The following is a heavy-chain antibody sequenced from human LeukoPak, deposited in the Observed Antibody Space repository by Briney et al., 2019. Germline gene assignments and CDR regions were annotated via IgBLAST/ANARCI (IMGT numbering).Heavy chain of an antibody. CDR3: ARDRDREGAFDI. CDR2: IYYSGST. V-gene: IGHV4-31*03. CDR1: GGSISSGGYY. D-gene: IGHD2-15*01. Sequence: PSETLSLTCTVSGGSISSGGYYWSWIRQHPGKGLEWIGYIYYSGSTYYNPSLKSRVTISVDTSKNQFSLKLSSVTAADTVVYSCARDRDREGAFDIWGQGTMVTVSS. J-gene: IGHJ3*02.